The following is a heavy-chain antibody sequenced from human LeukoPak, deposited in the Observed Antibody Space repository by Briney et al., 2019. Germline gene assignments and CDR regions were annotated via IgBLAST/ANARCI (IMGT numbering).Heavy chain of an antibody. J-gene: IGHJ4*02. CDR2: IYHSGTT. CDR3: ARAVGYYFDNSGPSKTFDY. CDR1: GGSIRSSSHY. V-gene: IGHV4-39*07. D-gene: IGHD3-22*01. Sequence: SETLSLTCTVSGGSIRSSSHYWGWIRQPPGVGLEWIGIIYHSGTTYYNASLKSRVTISVETSKNQFSLKLTSVTAADTAVYYCARAVGYYFDNSGPSKTFDYWGQGTLVTVSS.